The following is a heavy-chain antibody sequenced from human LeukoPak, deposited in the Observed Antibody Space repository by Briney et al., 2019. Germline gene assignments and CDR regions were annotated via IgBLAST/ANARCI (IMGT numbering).Heavy chain of an antibody. J-gene: IGHJ4*02. CDR1: GFTVSSNY. CDR3: ARVTTYYYDSSGYYPPYFDY. Sequence: GGSLRLSCAASGFTVSSNYMSWVRRAPGKGLEWVSVIYSGGSTYYADSVKGRFTISRDNSKNTLYLQMNSLRAEDTAVYYCARVTTYYYDSSGYYPPYFDYWGQGTLVTVSS. D-gene: IGHD3-22*01. V-gene: IGHV3-53*01. CDR2: IYSGGST.